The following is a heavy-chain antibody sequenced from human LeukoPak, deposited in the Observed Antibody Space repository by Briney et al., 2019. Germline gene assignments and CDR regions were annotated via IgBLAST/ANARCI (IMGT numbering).Heavy chain of an antibody. J-gene: IGHJ1*01. Sequence: SETLSLTCTVSGGSISSSSYYWGWIRQPPGKGLEWIGSIYYSGSTYYNPSLKSRVTISVDTSKNQFSLKLSSVTAADTAVYYCARASGLRNFQHWGQGTLVTVSS. CDR1: GGSISSSSYY. CDR2: IYYSGST. CDR3: ARASGLRNFQH. V-gene: IGHV4-39*07. D-gene: IGHD2-15*01.